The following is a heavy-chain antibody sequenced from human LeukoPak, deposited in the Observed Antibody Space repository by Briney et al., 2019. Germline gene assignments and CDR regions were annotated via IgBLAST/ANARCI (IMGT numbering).Heavy chain of an antibody. CDR3: VRHGGCYFDF. J-gene: IGHJ4*02. CDR2: IYYSGTT. Sequence: SETLSLTCTVSGASITSYYWSWIRQPPGKGLEWIGYIYYSGTTSYSPSLKSRVTISVDKSKNHFFLNLTSVTAADTAVYYCVRHGGCYFDFWGRGTLVTVSS. CDR1: GASITSYY. V-gene: IGHV4-59*08. D-gene: IGHD6-19*01.